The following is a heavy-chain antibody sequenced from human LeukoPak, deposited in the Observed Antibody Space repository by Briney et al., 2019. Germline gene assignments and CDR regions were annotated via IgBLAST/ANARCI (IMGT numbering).Heavy chain of an antibody. CDR1: GFTFSSYG. Sequence: PGRSLRLSCAASGFTFSSYGMHWVRQAPGKGLEWVAVISYDGSNKYYADSVKGRFTISRDNSKNTLYLQMNSLRAEDTAVYYCAKDFSIFGVAGMDVWGQGTTVTVSS. CDR3: AKDFSIFGVAGMDV. J-gene: IGHJ6*02. V-gene: IGHV3-30*18. D-gene: IGHD3-3*01. CDR2: ISYDGSNK.